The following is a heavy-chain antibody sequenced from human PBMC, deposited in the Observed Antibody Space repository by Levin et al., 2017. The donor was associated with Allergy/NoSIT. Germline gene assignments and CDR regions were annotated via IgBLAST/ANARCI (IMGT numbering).Heavy chain of an antibody. CDR3: ATRSYSNNWFYFDY. CDR1: GLTFTNYA. Sequence: GGSLRLSCVASGLTFTNYAMAWVRQAPGKGLEWVSAVSVSGGSTYYADSVKGRFTISRDNSKNTVYLQMNSLRAEDTAVYYCATRSYSNNWFYFDYWGQGTLVTVSS. V-gene: IGHV3-23*01. CDR2: VSVSGGST. J-gene: IGHJ4*02. D-gene: IGHD6-13*01.